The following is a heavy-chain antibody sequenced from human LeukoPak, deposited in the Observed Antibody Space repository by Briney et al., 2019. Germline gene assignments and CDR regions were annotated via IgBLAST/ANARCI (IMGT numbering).Heavy chain of an antibody. J-gene: IGHJ4*02. CDR1: GFTFSSDA. V-gene: IGHV3-23*01. Sequence: GGSLRLSCAASGFTFSSDAMSWVRQAPGKGLEWGSAISGSGGSTYYADSVKGRFTISRDNSKNTLYLQMNSLRAEDTAVYYCTKGLRSSWYTYFDYWGQGTLVTVSS. D-gene: IGHD6-13*01. CDR3: TKGLRSSWYTYFDY. CDR2: ISGSGGST.